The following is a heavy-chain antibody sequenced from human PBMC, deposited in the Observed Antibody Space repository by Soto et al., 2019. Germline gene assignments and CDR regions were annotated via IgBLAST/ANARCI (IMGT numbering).Heavy chain of an antibody. J-gene: IGHJ6*02. Sequence: QVQLQESGPGLVKPSQTLSLTCTVSGGSISSGDYYWSWIRQPPGKGLEWIGYIYYSGSTYYSAYLKSRVTISVDTSKNQFSLKLSSVTAADTAVYYCARYCISTGCPYHGMDVWGQGTTVTVSS. CDR3: ARYCISTGCPYHGMDV. CDR2: IYYSGST. D-gene: IGHD2-2*01. CDR1: GGSISSGDYY. V-gene: IGHV4-30-4*01.